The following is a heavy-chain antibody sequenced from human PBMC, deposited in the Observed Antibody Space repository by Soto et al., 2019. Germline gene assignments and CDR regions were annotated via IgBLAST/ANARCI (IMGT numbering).Heavy chain of an antibody. CDR3: ARDKDWAFDN. J-gene: IGHJ4*02. V-gene: IGHV3-48*04. Sequence: VQLVESGGKLVQPGRSPRLSCVASGFTFSDYSMVWVRQSPGKGLEWISYIFVTSTIIYYADSVKGRFTVSRDSAQNSLSLQMNSLRVEDTGIYYCARDKDWAFDNWGQGTLVTVSS. CDR1: GFTFSDYS. CDR2: IFVTSTII. D-gene: IGHD3-9*01.